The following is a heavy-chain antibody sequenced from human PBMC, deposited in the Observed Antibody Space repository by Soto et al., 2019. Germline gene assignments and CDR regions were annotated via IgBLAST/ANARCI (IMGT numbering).Heavy chain of an antibody. Sequence: EVRFVESGGELGQPGGSLKLSCAASGFTFSDSAIHWFRQASGKWLEWLRRIRGKRNNYAPAFGASVNGRVTFSRDYSQNTAFLQLNALNAEETAVYYCFRSAGHFGVPPNGGVYYTYYMDIWGKGTTVTVAS. V-gene: IGHV3-73*01. CDR3: FRSAGHFGVPPNGGVYYTYYMDI. CDR1: GFTFSDSA. D-gene: IGHD3-3*01. J-gene: IGHJ6*03. CDR2: IRGKRNNYAP.